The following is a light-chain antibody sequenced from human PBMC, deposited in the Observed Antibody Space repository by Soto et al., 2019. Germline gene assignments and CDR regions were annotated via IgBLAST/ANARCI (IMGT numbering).Light chain of an antibody. V-gene: IGKV3-11*01. J-gene: IGKJ5*01. CDR3: QQRSNWPSIT. Sequence: TQSPSTLSLFPGERATLSCRASQSVSSYLAWYQQKPGQAPRLLIYDASSRATGIPARFSGSGSGTDFTLTISSLEPEDFAVYYCQQRSNWPSITFGQGTRLEIK. CDR2: DAS. CDR1: QSVSSY.